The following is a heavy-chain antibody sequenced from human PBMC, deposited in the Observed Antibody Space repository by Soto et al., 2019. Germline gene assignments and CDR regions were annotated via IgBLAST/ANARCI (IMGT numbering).Heavy chain of an antibody. J-gene: IGHJ4*02. D-gene: IGHD1-26*01. Sequence: SETLSLTCAVSGGSISSSNWWSWVRQPPGKGLEWIGEIYHSGSTNYNPSLKSRVTISVDKSKNQFSLKLSSVTAADTAVYYCARGRIGSGSYSGYWGQGTLVTVSS. V-gene: IGHV4-4*02. CDR2: IYHSGST. CDR3: ARGRIGSGSYSGY. CDR1: GGSISSSNW.